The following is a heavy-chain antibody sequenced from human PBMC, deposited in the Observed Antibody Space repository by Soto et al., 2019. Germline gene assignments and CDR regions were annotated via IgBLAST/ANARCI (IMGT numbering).Heavy chain of an antibody. J-gene: IGHJ4*02. CDR2: ISDSGGSA. CDR3: AKDVSYGGKRPYYFDY. CDR1: GFTVSNYA. D-gene: IGHD4-17*01. Sequence: EVQLLESGGGLVQPGGSLRLSCAASGFTVSNYAMSWVRQAPGKGLEWVSGISDSGGSAYNADSVKGRFTISRDNAKSTLYLQMNSLRAEDTAVYYCAKDVSYGGKRPYYFDYWGQGTLVTVSS. V-gene: IGHV3-23*01.